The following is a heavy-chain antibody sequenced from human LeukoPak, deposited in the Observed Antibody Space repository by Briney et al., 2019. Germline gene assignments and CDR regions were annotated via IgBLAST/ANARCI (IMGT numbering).Heavy chain of an antibody. V-gene: IGHV4-59*08. Sequence: SETLSLTCTVSGDSISSYYWSWIRQPPGMGLEWIGDIYYSGSTNYNPSLKSRVTISVDTSKNQFSLKLSSVTAADTAVYYCARQSGYGSSFDYWGQGTLVTVSS. J-gene: IGHJ4*02. CDR3: ARQSGYGSSFDY. CDR1: GDSISSYY. D-gene: IGHD6-6*01. CDR2: IYYSGST.